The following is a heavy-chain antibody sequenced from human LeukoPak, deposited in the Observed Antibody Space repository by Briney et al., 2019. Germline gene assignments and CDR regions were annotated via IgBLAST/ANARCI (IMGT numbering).Heavy chain of an antibody. CDR2: INPNSGGT. J-gene: IGHJ4*02. CDR1: GYTFTGYY. Sequence: ASVKVSCKASGYTFTGYYMHWVRQAPGQGLEWMGWINPNSGGTNYAQKFQGRVTMTRDTSISTAYMELSRLRSDDTAVYYCARFGSFFYYDSSVLPGGYWGQGTLVTVSS. V-gene: IGHV1-2*02. CDR3: ARFGSFFYYDSSVLPGGY. D-gene: IGHD3-22*01.